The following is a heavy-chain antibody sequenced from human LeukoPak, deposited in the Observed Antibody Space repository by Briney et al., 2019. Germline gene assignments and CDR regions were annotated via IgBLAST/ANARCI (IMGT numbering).Heavy chain of an antibody. J-gene: IGHJ5*02. CDR1: GYTFTGYY. V-gene: IGHV1-69*05. CDR2: IIPIFGTA. CDR3: ARTYYDFWSGYSYDYNWFDP. D-gene: IGHD3-3*01. Sequence: SVKVSCKASGYTFTGYYMHWVRQAPGQGLEWMGGIIPIFGTANYAQKFQGRVTITTDESTSTAYMELSSLRSEDTAVYYCARTYYDFWSGYSYDYNWFDPWGRGTLVTVSS.